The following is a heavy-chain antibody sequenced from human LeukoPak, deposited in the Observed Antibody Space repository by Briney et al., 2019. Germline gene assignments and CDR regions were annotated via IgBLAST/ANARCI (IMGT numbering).Heavy chain of an antibody. D-gene: IGHD6-13*01. J-gene: IGHJ4*02. CDR2: IYSGGST. Sequence: GESLTLSCAASGFTVSSNYMSWVRQAPGKGLEWVSVIYSGGSTYYADSVKGRFTISRDNSKNTLYLQMNSLRAEDTAVYYCASSRGAAAGSLVYWGQGTLVTVSS. CDR1: GFTVSSNY. CDR3: ASSRGAAAGSLVY. V-gene: IGHV3-66*01.